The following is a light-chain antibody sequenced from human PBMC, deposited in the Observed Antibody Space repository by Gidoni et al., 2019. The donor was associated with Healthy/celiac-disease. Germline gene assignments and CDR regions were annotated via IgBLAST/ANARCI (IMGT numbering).Light chain of an antibody. J-gene: IGKJ3*01. CDR3: QQYDNLPLT. CDR2: DAS. CDR1: HDISNY. V-gene: IGKV1-33*01. Sequence: DLQMTQSPSSLSASLGDRVTITCQASHDISNYLNWYQQKPGKSPNLLIYDASKLETGVLSRFIGSGSGTDFTFTIISLQPEDIATYYCQQYDNLPLTFGPGTKVEIK.